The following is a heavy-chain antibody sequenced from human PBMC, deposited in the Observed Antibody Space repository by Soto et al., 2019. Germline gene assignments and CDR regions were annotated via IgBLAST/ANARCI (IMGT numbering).Heavy chain of an antibody. J-gene: IGHJ4*02. V-gene: IGHV3-30-3*01. CDR3: ARDRAYGDPNYLDS. CDR2: MSFDGSNT. D-gene: IGHD4-17*01. CDR1: GFTFTNYT. Sequence: GGSLRLSCATSGFTFTNYTMHWVRQAPGKGLEWVAVMSFDGSNTNYADAVKGRFTISRDTSKNTLNLQMNNLRPDDTAIYYCARDRAYGDPNYLDSWGQGTMVTVSS.